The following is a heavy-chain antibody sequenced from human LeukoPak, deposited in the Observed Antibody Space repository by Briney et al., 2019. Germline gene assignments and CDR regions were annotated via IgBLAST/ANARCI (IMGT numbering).Heavy chain of an antibody. V-gene: IGHV4-59*01. CDR1: GGSISTYY. CDR2: IYYSGST. D-gene: IGHD1-1*01. J-gene: IGHJ4*02. Sequence: SETLSLTCTVSGGSISTYYWSWLRQPPGKGLEWIGNIYYSGSTSYNPSLKSRVHISVDTSKNRFSLKLSSVTAADTAVYYCARVAPTYNLYNFDYWGQGTLVTVSS. CDR3: ARVAPTYNLYNFDY.